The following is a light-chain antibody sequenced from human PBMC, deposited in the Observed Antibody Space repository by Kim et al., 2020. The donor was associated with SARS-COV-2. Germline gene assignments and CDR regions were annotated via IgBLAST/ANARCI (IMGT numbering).Light chain of an antibody. Sequence: EIVMMQSPATLSVSPGGRATLSCRASRSVSSNLAWYQHKPGQAPRVLIYGTSTRATGIPARFSGSGSGTEFTLTISSLQSGDSAVYYCHQYNTWPPGTFGQGTKVDIK. CDR2: GTS. J-gene: IGKJ2*01. CDR1: RSVSSN. CDR3: HQYNTWPPGT. V-gene: IGKV3-15*01.